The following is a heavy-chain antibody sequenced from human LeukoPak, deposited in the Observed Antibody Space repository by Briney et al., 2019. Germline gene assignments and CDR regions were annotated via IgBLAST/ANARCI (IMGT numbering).Heavy chain of an antibody. Sequence: PSETLSLTCTVSGGSISSSSYYWGWIRQPPGKGLEWIGSIYYSGSTYYNPSLKSRVTISVDTSKNQFSLKLSSVTAADTAVYYCARQGTAGTLSDYWGQGTLVTVSS. CDR2: IYYSGST. CDR3: ARQGTAGTLSDY. D-gene: IGHD6-13*01. J-gene: IGHJ4*02. V-gene: IGHV4-39*01. CDR1: GGSISSSSYY.